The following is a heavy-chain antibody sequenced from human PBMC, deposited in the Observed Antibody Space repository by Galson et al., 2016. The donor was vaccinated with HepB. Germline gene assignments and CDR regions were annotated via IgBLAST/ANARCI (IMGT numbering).Heavy chain of an antibody. CDR1: GFFFSNYY. V-gene: IGHV3-11*01. CDR2: ISGSRTTM. J-gene: IGHJ4*02. Sequence: SLRLSCAASGFFFSNYYMGWIRHSPGKGLEWVSYISGSRTTMDYADSVKGRFTISRDNSKNTLYLQMNSLRAEDTAVYYCAKRSMSAVAGSFDFWGQGALVTVSS. D-gene: IGHD6-19*01. CDR3: AKRSMSAVAGSFDF.